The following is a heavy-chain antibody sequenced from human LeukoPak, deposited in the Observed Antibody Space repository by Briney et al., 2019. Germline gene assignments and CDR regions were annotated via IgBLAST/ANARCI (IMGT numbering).Heavy chain of an antibody. CDR2: ISAYNGNT. CDR1: GYTFTSYG. D-gene: IGHD5-24*01. J-gene: IGHJ4*02. V-gene: IGHV1-18*01. CDR3: ARDRYGDGFAHFDY. Sequence: ASVKVSCMASGYTFTSYGISWVRQAPGQGLEWMGWISAYNGNTHYAQKLQGRVTMTTDTSTSTAYMELRSLRSDDTAVYYCARDRYGDGFAHFDYWGQGALVTVSS.